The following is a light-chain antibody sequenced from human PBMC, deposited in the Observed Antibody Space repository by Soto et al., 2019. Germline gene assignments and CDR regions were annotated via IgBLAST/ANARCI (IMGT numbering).Light chain of an antibody. CDR2: RHD. CDR3: ASWDDSLSGPV. Sequence: QPVLTQPPSASGTPGQRVTISCSGSISNIGTNYVYWYQQLPGTAPKLLIFRHDQRPSGVPDRFSGSKSGTSASLAISGLRSEDEAEYYCASWDDSLSGPVFGGGTKLTVL. J-gene: IGLJ2*01. CDR1: ISNIGTNY. V-gene: IGLV1-47*01.